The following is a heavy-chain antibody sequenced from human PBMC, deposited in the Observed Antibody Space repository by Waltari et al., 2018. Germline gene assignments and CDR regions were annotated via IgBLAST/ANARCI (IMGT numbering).Heavy chain of an antibody. CDR1: GYTFTSSD. V-gene: IGHV1-8*02. Sequence: QVQLVQSGAEVKKPGASVKVSCKASGYTFTSSDINWVRQATGQGLEWMGWMNPNSGNTGYAQKFQGRVTMTRNTSISTAYMELSSLRSEDTAVYYCARGRTIFGVVSLDYWGQGTLVTVSS. J-gene: IGHJ4*02. CDR2: MNPNSGNT. CDR3: ARGRTIFGVVSLDY. D-gene: IGHD3-3*01.